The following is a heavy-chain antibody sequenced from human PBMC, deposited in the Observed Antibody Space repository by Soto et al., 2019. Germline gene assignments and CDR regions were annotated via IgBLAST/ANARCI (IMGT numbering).Heavy chain of an antibody. D-gene: IGHD2-15*01. CDR1: GFTFSSYA. CDR3: AKVIVHYRGGTRRGYYFDY. J-gene: IGHJ4*02. V-gene: IGHV3-23*01. CDR2: ISGSGGST. Sequence: PGGSLRLSCAASGFTFSSYAMSWVRQAPGKGLEWVSAISGSGGSTYYADSVKGRFTISRDNSKNTLYLQMNSLRAEDTAVYYCAKVIVHYRGGTRRGYYFDYWGQGTLVTVSS.